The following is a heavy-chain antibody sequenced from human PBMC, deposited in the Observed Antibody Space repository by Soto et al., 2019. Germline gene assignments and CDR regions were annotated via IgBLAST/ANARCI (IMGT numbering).Heavy chain of an antibody. Sequence: EVQLLESGGGLVQPGGSLRLSCAASGFTFRSYAMSWVRQAPRKGLEWVSAISGSGGNIYYADSVKGRFTISRDNSKNTLYLEMNSLRAEDTAVYYCAKDKGPSVGATPSYYYQGLDVWGQGTTVTVSS. D-gene: IGHD2-15*01. V-gene: IGHV3-23*01. CDR1: GFTFRSYA. CDR3: AKDKGPSVGATPSYYYQGLDV. J-gene: IGHJ6*02. CDR2: ISGSGGNI.